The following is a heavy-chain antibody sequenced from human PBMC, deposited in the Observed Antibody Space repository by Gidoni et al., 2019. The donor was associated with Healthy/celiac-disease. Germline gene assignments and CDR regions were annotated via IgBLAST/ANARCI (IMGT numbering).Heavy chain of an antibody. Sequence: QVQLVQSGAEVKKPRASVKVSCKASAYTFTRYGISWVRQAPGQGLEWMGWISAYNGNKNYAQKLQGRVTMTTDTSTSTAYMELRSLRSDDTAVYYCARELAGYCSGGSCYSYYYYGMDVWGQGTTVTVSS. CDR2: ISAYNGNK. CDR1: AYTFTRYG. CDR3: ARELAGYCSGGSCYSYYYYGMDV. V-gene: IGHV1-18*01. D-gene: IGHD2-15*01. J-gene: IGHJ6*02.